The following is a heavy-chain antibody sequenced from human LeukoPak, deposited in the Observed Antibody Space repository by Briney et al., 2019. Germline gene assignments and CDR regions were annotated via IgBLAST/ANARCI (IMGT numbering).Heavy chain of an antibody. CDR3: ARVYSSGWANDY. Sequence: GGSLRLSCAASGFTFSSYSMNWVRQAPGKGLEWVSYISSSSGTIYYADSVKGRFTISRDNAKSSAYLQMNSLRAEDTAVYYCARVYSSGWANDYWGQGTLVTVSS. CDR1: GFTFSSYS. CDR2: ISSSSGTI. V-gene: IGHV3-48*01. J-gene: IGHJ4*02. D-gene: IGHD6-19*01.